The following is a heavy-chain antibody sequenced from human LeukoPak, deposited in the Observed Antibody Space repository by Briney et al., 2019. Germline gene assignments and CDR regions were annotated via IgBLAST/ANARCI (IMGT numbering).Heavy chain of an antibody. Sequence: GASVKVSCKVSGYTLTELSMQWVRQAPGKGLEWMGGFDPEDGETIYAQKFQGRVTMTEDTSTDTAYMELSSLRSEDTAVYYCATEPPDYYGSGRRIDYWGQGTLVTVSS. CDR1: GYTLTELS. CDR2: FDPEDGET. V-gene: IGHV1-24*01. J-gene: IGHJ4*02. D-gene: IGHD3-10*01. CDR3: ATEPPDYYGSGRRIDY.